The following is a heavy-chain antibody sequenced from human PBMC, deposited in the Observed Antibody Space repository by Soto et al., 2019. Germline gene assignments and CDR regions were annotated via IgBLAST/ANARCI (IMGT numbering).Heavy chain of an antibody. Sequence: QVQLVQSGAEEKKPGASVKVSCKASGYTFTSYAMHWVRQAPGQRLEWMGWINAGNGNTKYSQKFQGIVTITRDTSESTAYVELSSLRSDDTAVYYCAEAWVVVNAPDYWGQGTMVTVSS. V-gene: IGHV1-3*05. CDR3: AEAWVVVNAPDY. CDR2: INAGNGNT. J-gene: IGHJ4*02. D-gene: IGHD2-21*01. CDR1: GYTFTSYA.